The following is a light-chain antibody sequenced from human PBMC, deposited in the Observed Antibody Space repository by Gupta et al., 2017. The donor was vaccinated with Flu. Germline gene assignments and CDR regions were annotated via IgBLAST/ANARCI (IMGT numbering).Light chain of an antibody. Sequence: DIQMTQSPSSLSASVGDRVTITCRASQSINSYLNWYQQKPGKVPQLLIYGASSLQSGVPSRFSGRGSGTDFTLTISSLQPEDVATYYCKQSYNPLWTFGQGTKVEFK. CDR3: KQSYNPLWT. V-gene: IGKV1-39*01. J-gene: IGKJ1*01. CDR2: GAS. CDR1: QSINSY.